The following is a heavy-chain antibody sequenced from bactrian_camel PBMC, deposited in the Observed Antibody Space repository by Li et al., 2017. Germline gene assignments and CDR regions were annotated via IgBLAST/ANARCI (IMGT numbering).Heavy chain of an antibody. CDR3: AARRTNCFGLRTTADFGY. D-gene: IGHD5*01. J-gene: IGHJ6*01. CDR1: GFAFSDYD. Sequence: VQLVESGGELVQPGGSLRLSCAASGFAFSDYDLSWVRQTPGKEREEVASVDSDGKTNYADSVKGRFTISQDNAKSTIYLQMNSLKPEDTAMYYCAARRTNCFGLRTTADFGYWGQGTQVTVSS. V-gene: IGHV3S67*01. CDR2: VDSDGKT.